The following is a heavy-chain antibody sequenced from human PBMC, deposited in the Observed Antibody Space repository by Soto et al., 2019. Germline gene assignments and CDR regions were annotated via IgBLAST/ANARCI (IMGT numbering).Heavy chain of an antibody. V-gene: IGHV1-69*12. CDR1: GGTFSSYA. Sequence: QVPLVQSGAEVKQPGSSVKVSCKASGGTFSSYAISWVRQAPGQGLEWMGGIIPIFGTANYAQKFQGRVTITADESTSTAYMELSSLRSEDTAVYYCARGPYGDYGARYYGMDVWGQGTTVTVSS. CDR2: IIPIFGTA. CDR3: ARGPYGDYGARYYGMDV. J-gene: IGHJ6*02. D-gene: IGHD4-17*01.